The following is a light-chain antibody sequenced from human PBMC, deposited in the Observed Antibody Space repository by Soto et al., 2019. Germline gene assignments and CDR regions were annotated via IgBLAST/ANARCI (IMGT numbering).Light chain of an antibody. CDR2: EVS. CDR1: SSDVGGYNY. Sequence: QSVLTQPPSASGSPGQSVTISCTGTSSDVGGYNYVSWYQQHPGKAPKLMIYEVSKRPSGVPDRFSGSKSGNTASLTVSGLQAEDEADYYCAAWDDSLNAYVFGPGTKVTVL. J-gene: IGLJ1*01. V-gene: IGLV2-8*01. CDR3: AAWDDSLNAYV.